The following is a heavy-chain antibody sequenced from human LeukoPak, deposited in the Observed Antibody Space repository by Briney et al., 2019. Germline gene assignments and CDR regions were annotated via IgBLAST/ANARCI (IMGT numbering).Heavy chain of an antibody. Sequence: GGSLKIPCKGFGYSFTSYWIGWGGQMPGKGLEGMGIIYPGDSDTRYSPSFQGQVTISADKSISTAYLQWSSLKASDTAMYYCARHGDRHYYDSSGYTSAIDYWGQGTLVTVSS. CDR2: IYPGDSDT. J-gene: IGHJ4*02. CDR3: ARHGDRHYYDSSGYTSAIDY. D-gene: IGHD3-22*01. CDR1: GYSFTSYW. V-gene: IGHV5-51*01.